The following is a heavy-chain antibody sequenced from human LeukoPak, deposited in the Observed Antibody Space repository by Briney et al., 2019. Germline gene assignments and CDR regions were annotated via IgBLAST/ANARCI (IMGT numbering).Heavy chain of an antibody. V-gene: IGHV1-3*03. Sequence: ASVKVSCKASGYTFTSYAMHWVRQAPGQRLEWMGWINAGNGNTKYSQEFQGRVTITRDTSASTAYMELSSLRSEDMAVYYCARGPYYGSGSYNWFDPWGQGTLVTVSS. D-gene: IGHD3-10*01. J-gene: IGHJ5*02. CDR3: ARGPYYGSGSYNWFDP. CDR2: INAGNGNT. CDR1: GYTFTSYA.